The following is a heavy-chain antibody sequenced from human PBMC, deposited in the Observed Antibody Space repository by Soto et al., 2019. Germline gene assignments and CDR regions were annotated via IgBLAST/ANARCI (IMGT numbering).Heavy chain of an antibody. CDR3: ARHDGFSSGWIFDY. D-gene: IGHD6-19*01. Sequence: SETLSLTCTVSGGSISSYYWSWLRQPPGKGLEWIGYIYYSGSTNYNPSLKSRVTISVDTSKNQFSLKLSSVTAADTAVYYCARHDGFSSGWIFDYWGHGTLVTVSS. J-gene: IGHJ4*01. CDR1: GGSISSYY. CDR2: IYYSGST. V-gene: IGHV4-59*08.